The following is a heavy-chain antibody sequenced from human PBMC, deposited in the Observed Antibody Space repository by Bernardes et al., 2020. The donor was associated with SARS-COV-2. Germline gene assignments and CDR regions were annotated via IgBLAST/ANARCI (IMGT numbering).Heavy chain of an antibody. CDR3: AREQHGGYDYPNDYCYAMDV. CDR2: ISGSGTYI. V-gene: IGHV3-21*06. D-gene: IGHD5-12*01. Sequence: GGSLRLSCAASGFIFSTYHMNWVRQAPGKGLEWVSSISGSGTYIYDADSVKGRFTISRDNAKTSLYLQMNSLRAEDTAVYYCAREQHGGYDYPNDYCYAMDVWGQGTTVTVSS. J-gene: IGHJ6*02. CDR1: GFIFSTYH.